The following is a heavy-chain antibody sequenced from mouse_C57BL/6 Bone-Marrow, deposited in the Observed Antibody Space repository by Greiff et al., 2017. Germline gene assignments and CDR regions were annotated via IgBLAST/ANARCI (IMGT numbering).Heavy chain of an antibody. V-gene: IGHV14-2*01. J-gene: IGHJ4*01. CDR3: ARGWAIGNYDYYAMDY. Sequence: EVHLVESGAELVKPGASVKLSCTASGFNIQDYYMHWVKQRTEQGLEWIGRIDPEDGETKSAPKFQGTATITADTSSNTAYLQLSSLTSVDTAVSYCARGWAIGNYDYYAMDYWGQGTSVTVSS. CDR2: IDPEDGET. CDR1: GFNIQDYY. D-gene: IGHD2-1*01.